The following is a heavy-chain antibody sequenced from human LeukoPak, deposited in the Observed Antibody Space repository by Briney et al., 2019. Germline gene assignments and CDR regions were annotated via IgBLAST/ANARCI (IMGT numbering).Heavy chain of an antibody. Sequence: SGGSLRLSCAASGFTFSSYWMHWVRQVPGRGLVWVSHINSDGRRTNSAASVKCRFTISRDNAKNTLYLQMNSLRADDTAVYYCARGGRAFDIWGHGTMVTVSS. D-gene: IGHD3-16*01. CDR3: ARGGRAFDI. V-gene: IGHV3-74*01. CDR1: GFTFSSYW. J-gene: IGHJ3*02. CDR2: INSDGRRT.